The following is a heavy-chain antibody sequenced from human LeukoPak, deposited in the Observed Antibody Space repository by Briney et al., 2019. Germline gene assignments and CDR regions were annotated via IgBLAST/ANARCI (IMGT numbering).Heavy chain of an antibody. D-gene: IGHD5-18*01. Sequence: SGPTLAKPTQTLTLTCTFSGFSLSTTGVGVAWIGKPPGKALEWLAVHYWNNDKSYSPSPKNSLTITKDTSKSPVVLILTTMDPVDTATYYCAHLTAMFHDAFYIWGEGEMVSVSS. V-gene: IGHV2-5*01. CDR1: GFSLSTTGVG. CDR3: AHLTAMFHDAFYI. CDR2: HYWNNDK. J-gene: IGHJ3*02.